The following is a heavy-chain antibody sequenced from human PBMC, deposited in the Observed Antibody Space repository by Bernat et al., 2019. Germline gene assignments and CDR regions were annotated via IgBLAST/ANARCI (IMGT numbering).Heavy chain of an antibody. D-gene: IGHD6-6*01. CDR3: ARVGIAARPEAGNWFDP. V-gene: IGHV4-31*03. J-gene: IGHJ5*02. CDR1: GGSISSGGYY. CDR2: IYYSGST. Sequence: QVQLQESGPGLVKPSQTLSLTCTVSGGSISSGGYYWSWIRQHPGKGLDWIGYIYYSGSTYYNPSLKRRVTITVDTSKNQFSLKLSSVTAADTAVYYCARVGIAARPEAGNWFDPWGQGTLVTVSS.